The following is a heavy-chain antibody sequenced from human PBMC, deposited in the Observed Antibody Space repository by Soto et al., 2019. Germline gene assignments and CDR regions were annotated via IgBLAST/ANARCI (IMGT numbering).Heavy chain of an antibody. CDR1: GFTFSSYS. J-gene: IGHJ6*02. CDR3: ARDAYSYGQLGHCYYYSMDV. D-gene: IGHD5-18*01. CDR2: ISSSSSYI. V-gene: IGHV3-21*01. Sequence: LRLSCAASGFTFSSYSMNWVRQAPGKGLEWVSSISSSSSYIYYTDSVKGRFTISRDNAKNSLYLQMNSLRAEDTAVYYCARDAYSYGQLGHCYYYSMDVCRQGTTVTVSS.